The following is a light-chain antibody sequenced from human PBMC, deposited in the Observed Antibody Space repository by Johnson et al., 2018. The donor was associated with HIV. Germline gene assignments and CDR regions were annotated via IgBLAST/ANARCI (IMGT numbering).Light chain of an antibody. V-gene: IGLV1-51*02. CDR2: ENI. J-gene: IGLJ1*01. CDR1: NSNIGNNF. CDR3: GTWDSSLSVFV. Sequence: QSVLTQPPSVSAAPGQKVTISCSGSNSNIGNNFVSWYQQLPGTAPKLLIYENIKRPSGIPDRFSGSKSGTSATLGITGLQTGDEADYYCGTWDSSLSVFVFGTVTKVSVL.